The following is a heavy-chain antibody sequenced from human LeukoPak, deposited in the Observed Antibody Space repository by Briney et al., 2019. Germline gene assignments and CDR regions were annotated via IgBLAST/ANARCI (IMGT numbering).Heavy chain of an antibody. J-gene: IGHJ4*02. CDR2: INSKSGGP. D-gene: IGHD5-12*01. CDR3: ARYLSGYDYFDY. V-gene: IGHV1-2*02. Sequence: ASVKVSCKTSGYTFTDHYIHWVRQAPGQGLEWMGWINSKSGGPKYAQRFQGRVTMTRDTSISTVYMELNTLISDDTAVYYCARYLSGYDYFDYWGQGTLVTVSS. CDR1: GYTFTDHY.